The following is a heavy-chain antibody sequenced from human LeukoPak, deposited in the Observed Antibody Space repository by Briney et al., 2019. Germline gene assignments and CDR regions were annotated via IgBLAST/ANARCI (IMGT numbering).Heavy chain of an antibody. CDR3: APRRVAADKGFDY. V-gene: IGHV1-2*02. CDR1: GYTFTDYY. J-gene: IGHJ4*02. D-gene: IGHD6-19*01. CDR2: MNPNSGGT. Sequence: ASVKDSCKASGYTFTDYYMHWMRQAPGQGPEWMGWMNPNSGGTNYAQKFQGRVTMTRDTSITTAYMELSSLRSDDTAVYYCAPRRVAADKGFDYWGQGTLVTVSS.